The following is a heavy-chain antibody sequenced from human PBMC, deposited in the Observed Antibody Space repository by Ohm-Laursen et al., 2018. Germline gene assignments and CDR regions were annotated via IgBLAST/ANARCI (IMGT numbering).Heavy chain of an antibody. CDR3: AKVLKVMTITTVAFDM. Sequence: GTLSLTCAVSGYSISSGYYWGWIRQPPGKGLEWIGSIYHSGSTYYNPSLKSRVTISVDTSKNQFSLKLSSVTAADTALYYCAKVLKVMTITTVAFDMWGQGTMVVVSS. J-gene: IGHJ3*02. CDR2: IYHSGST. CDR1: GYSISSGYY. D-gene: IGHD3-10*01. V-gene: IGHV4-38-2*01.